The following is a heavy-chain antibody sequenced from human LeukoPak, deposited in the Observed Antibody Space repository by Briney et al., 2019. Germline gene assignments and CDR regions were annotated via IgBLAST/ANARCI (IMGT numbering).Heavy chain of an antibody. V-gene: IGHV3-21*01. J-gene: IGHJ3*02. CDR2: ISSSSSYI. CDR1: GFTFSSYS. Sequence: MAGGSLRLSCAASGFTFSSYSMNWVRQAPGKGLEWVSSISSSSSYIYYADSVKGRFTISRDNAKNSLYLQMNSLRAEDTAVYYCARDSYDILTGYYHAFDIWGQGTMVTVSS. D-gene: IGHD3-9*01. CDR3: ARDSYDILTGYYHAFDI.